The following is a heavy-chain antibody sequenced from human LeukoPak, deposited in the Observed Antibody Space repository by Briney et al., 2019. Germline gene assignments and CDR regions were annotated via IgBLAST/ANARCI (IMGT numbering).Heavy chain of an antibody. CDR1: GFTFSSYG. CDR3: ARAKGGSGWPDTSLFDY. CDR2: IWYDGSNK. J-gene: IGHJ4*02. V-gene: IGHV3-33*01. Sequence: GGSLRLSCAASGFTFSSYGMHWVRQAPGKGLEWVAVIWYDGSNKYYADSVKGRFTISRDNSKNTLYLQMNSLRAEDTAVYYCARAKGGSGWPDTSLFDYWGQGTLVTVSS. D-gene: IGHD6-19*01.